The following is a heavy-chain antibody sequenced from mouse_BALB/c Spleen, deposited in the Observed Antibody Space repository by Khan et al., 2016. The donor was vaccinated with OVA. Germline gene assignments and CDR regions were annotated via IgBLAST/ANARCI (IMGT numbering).Heavy chain of an antibody. CDR2: IWSGGST. Sequence: VMLVESGPGLVQPSQSLSITCTVSGFSLTRYGVHWVRQSPGKGLEWLGVIWSGGSTDYNAAFISRLSISKDNSKSQVFFKMSSLQANDTAIYYCARNYDYDEGLAYWGQGTLVTVSA. CDR3: ARNYDYDEGLAY. J-gene: IGHJ3*01. V-gene: IGHV2-2*02. CDR1: GFSLTRYG. D-gene: IGHD2-4*01.